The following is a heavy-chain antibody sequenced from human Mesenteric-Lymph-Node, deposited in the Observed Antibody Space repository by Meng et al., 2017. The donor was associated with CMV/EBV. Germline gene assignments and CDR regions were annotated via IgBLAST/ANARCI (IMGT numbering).Heavy chain of an antibody. CDR2: ISSSGSTL. D-gene: IGHD1-7*01. V-gene: IGHV3-48*03. CDR1: GFTFSRYW. J-gene: IGHJ4*02. CDR3: ARDRGTTGGGDY. Sequence: GGSLRLSCVASGFTFSRYWMHWVRQAPGKGLEWVSYISSSGSTLYYADSVKGRFTISRDNAKNSLYLQINSLRAEDTAVYYCARDRGTTGGGDYWGQGALVTVSS.